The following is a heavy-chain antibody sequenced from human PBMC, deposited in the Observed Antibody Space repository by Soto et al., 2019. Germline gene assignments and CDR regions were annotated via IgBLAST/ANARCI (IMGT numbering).Heavy chain of an antibody. CDR1: GFTFSSYA. D-gene: IGHD6-13*01. J-gene: IGHJ5*02. CDR2: ISGSGGST. V-gene: IGHV3-23*01. CDR3: AKDRMDSWGAAAAGINWFDP. Sequence: GGSLRLSCAASGFTFSSYAMSWVRQAPGKGLEWVSAISGSGGSTYYADSVKGRFTISRDNSKNTLYLQMNSLRAEDTAVYYCAKDRMDSWGAAAAGINWFDPWGQGTLVTVSS.